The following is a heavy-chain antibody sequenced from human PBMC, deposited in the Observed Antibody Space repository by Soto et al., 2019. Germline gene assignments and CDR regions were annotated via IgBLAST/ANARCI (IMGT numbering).Heavy chain of an antibody. V-gene: IGHV3-33*08. Sequence: GGSLRLSCAASGFTVSTKYMSWVRQAPGKGLEWVSVIWYDGSNKYYADSVKGRFTISRDNSKNTLYLQMNSLRAEDTALYHCARADCTFAYYYYGAYSDVVDVWGQGATVTVSS. J-gene: IGHJ6*01. CDR1: GFTVSTKY. CDR3: ARADCTFAYYYYGAYSDVVDV. CDR2: IWYDGSNK. D-gene: IGHD4-17*01.